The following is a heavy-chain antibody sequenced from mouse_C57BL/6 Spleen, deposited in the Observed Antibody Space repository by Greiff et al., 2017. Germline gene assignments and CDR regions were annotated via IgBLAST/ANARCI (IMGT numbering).Heavy chain of an antibody. V-gene: IGHV1-26*01. Sequence: EVQLQQSGPELVKPGASVQISCKASGYTFTDYYMNWVKQSHGKSLEWIGDINPNNGGTSYNQKFNGKATLTVDKSSRTAYMELRSLTSEDSAVYYCARYTTVVANWYFDVWGTGTTVTVSS. J-gene: IGHJ1*03. D-gene: IGHD1-1*01. CDR2: INPNNGGT. CDR3: ARYTTVVANWYFDV. CDR1: GYTFTDYY.